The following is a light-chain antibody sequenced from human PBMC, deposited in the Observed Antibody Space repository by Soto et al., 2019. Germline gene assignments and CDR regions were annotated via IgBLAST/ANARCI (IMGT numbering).Light chain of an antibody. CDR3: CSYAGSFIFV. Sequence: QSVLTQPRSVSGSPGQSVTISCTGTSSDIGNYNYVSWYQQYPGKASKLIIYDVSKRPSGIPDRFFGSKFGNTASLTISGLQAEDEADYYCCSYAGSFIFVFGTGTKVTVL. CDR2: DVS. J-gene: IGLJ1*01. V-gene: IGLV2-11*01. CDR1: SSDIGNYNY.